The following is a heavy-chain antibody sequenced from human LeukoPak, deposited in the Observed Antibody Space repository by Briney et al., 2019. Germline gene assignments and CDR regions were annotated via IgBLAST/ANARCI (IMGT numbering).Heavy chain of an antibody. Sequence: PSETLSLTCTVSGGSISSYNWNWIRQSPGKGLEWIGNIYYTGSTNYNPSFKGRVTMSVDTSKNQFSLRLTSVTAADTAVFYCARGASGWYWLDYWGRGTLVTVSS. CDR2: IYYTGST. CDR1: GGSISSYN. D-gene: IGHD6-19*01. J-gene: IGHJ4*02. CDR3: ARGASGWYWLDY. V-gene: IGHV4-59*01.